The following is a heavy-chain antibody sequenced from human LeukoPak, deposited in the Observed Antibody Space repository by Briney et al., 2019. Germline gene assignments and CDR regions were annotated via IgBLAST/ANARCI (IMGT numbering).Heavy chain of an antibody. V-gene: IGHV1-8*03. D-gene: IGHD5-12*01. Sequence: ASVKVSCKASGYTFTSYDINWVRQATGQGLEWMGWMNPNSGNTGYAQKFQGRVTITRNTSISTAYMELSSLRSDDTAVYYCARYGGYGGEGYFDYWGQGTLVTVSS. CDR2: MNPNSGNT. J-gene: IGHJ4*02. CDR3: ARYGGYGGEGYFDY. CDR1: GYTFTSYD.